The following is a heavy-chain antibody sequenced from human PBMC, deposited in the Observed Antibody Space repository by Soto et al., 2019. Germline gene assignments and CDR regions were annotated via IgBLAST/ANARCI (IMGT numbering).Heavy chain of an antibody. J-gene: IGHJ4*02. V-gene: IGHV1-18*01. CDR1: GYTFINYG. D-gene: IGHD3-10*01. CDR2: ISAYNGNT. Sequence: ASVKVSCKASGYTFINYGINWVRQAPGQGLEWMGWISAYNGNTNYAQKLQGRVTMTTDTSTSTAYMELRSLRSDDTAVYFCARGWFGESLYYFDYWGQGTLVTVSS. CDR3: ARGWFGESLYYFDY.